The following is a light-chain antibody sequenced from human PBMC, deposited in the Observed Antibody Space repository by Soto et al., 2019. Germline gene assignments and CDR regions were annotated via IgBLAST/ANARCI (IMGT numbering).Light chain of an antibody. V-gene: IGKV3-20*01. CDR2: GAS. J-gene: IGKJ1*01. CDR3: QQYGSSSWT. Sequence: EIVLTQSPGTLSLSPGERATLSCRSSQSVSSSYLAWYQQKPGQAPRLIIYGASSRVTGIPDRFSGSWSGTDFTLTISRLEPEDVAVYYCQQYGSSSWTLGQGTKVDI. CDR1: QSVSSSY.